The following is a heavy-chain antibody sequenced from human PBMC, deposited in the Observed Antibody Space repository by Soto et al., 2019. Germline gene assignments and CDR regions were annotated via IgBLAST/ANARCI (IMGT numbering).Heavy chain of an antibody. D-gene: IGHD2-8*01. V-gene: IGHV5-51*01. J-gene: IGHJ6*03. CDR1: GYSFTSYW. CDR2: IYPGDSDT. CDR3: ARLGCTNGVCTGYYYYYMDV. Sequence: PGESLKISCKGSGYSFTSYWIGWVRQMPGKGLEWMGIIYPGDSDTRYSPSFQGQVTISADKSISTAYLQWSSLKASDTAMYYCARLGCTNGVCTGYYYYYMDVWGKGTTVTVSS.